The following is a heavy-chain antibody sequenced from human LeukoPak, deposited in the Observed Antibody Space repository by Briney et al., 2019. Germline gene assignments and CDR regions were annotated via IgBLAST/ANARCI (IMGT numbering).Heavy chain of an antibody. CDR2: IYYSGST. J-gene: IGHJ1*01. Sequence: SETLSLTCTVSGGSISSYYWSWIRQPPGKGLEWIGYIYYSGSTNYNPSLKSRVTISVDTSKNQFSLKLSSVTAADTAVYYCARVGDEDTYFQHWGQGTLVTVSS. V-gene: IGHV4-59*01. D-gene: IGHD2-21*01. CDR3: ARVGDEDTYFQH. CDR1: GGSISSYY.